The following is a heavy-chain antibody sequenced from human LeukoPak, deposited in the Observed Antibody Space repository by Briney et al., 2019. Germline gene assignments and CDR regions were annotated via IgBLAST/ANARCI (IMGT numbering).Heavy chain of an antibody. J-gene: IGHJ4*02. CDR3: AKESTMTDYYFDY. V-gene: IGHV3-23*01. Sequence: PGGSLRLSCAASGFTFSDYYMSWIRQAPGKGLEWVSGISSGGSSYYADSVKGRFTISRDNSKNTLYLQMNSLRVEDTAVYYCAKESTMTDYYFDYWGQGTLVTVSS. D-gene: IGHD4-17*01. CDR2: ISSGGSS. CDR1: GFTFSDYY.